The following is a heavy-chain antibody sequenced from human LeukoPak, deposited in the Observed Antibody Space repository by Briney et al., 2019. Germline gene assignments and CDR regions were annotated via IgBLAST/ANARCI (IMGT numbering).Heavy chain of an antibody. V-gene: IGHV1-18*01. CDR1: GYTFTSYG. D-gene: IGHD6-13*01. Sequence: ASVKVSCKASGYTFTSYGISWVRQAPGQGLEWMGWISAYNGNTNYAQKLQGRVTMTTDTSTSTVYMELKSLTSDDTAVYYCAREENSSWYDYWGQGTLVTVSS. J-gene: IGHJ4*02. CDR3: AREENSSWYDY. CDR2: ISAYNGNT.